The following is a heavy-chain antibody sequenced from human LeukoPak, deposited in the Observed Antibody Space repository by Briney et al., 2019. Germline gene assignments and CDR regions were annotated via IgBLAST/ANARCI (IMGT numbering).Heavy chain of an antibody. CDR3: VTSFDYSDFY. D-gene: IGHD4-11*01. J-gene: IGHJ4*02. CDR1: GYTFTNFY. Sequence: ASVKVSCKASGYTFTNFYIHWVRQAPGQGLEWMGRINPNTGGTNFAQKFQDRVTVTRDTSISTAYLDLSSLTSGDTAVYHCVTSFDYSDFYWGQGTLVTVS. CDR2: INPNTGGT. V-gene: IGHV1-2*06.